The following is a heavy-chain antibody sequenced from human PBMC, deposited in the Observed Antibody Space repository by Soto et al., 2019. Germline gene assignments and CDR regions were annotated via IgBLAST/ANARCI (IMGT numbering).Heavy chain of an antibody. CDR1: GYSFTSYW. CDR3: ARQGSQLYSCSWYDY. J-gene: IGHJ4*02. Sequence: GESLKISCKGSGYSFTSYWIGWVRQMPGKGLEWMGIIYPGDSDTRYSPSFQGQVTISADKSISTAYLQWSSLKASDTAMYYCARQGSQLYSCSWYDYWGQGTLVTVSS. CDR2: IYPGDSDT. V-gene: IGHV5-51*01. D-gene: IGHD6-13*01.